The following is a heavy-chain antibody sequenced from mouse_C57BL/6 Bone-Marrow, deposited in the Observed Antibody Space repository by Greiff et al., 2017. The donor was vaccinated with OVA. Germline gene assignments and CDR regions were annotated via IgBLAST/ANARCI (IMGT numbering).Heavy chain of an antibody. CDR2: IDPNSGGT. Sequence: QVQLQQPGAELVKPGASVKLSCKASGYTFTSYWMHWVKQRPGRGLEWIGRIDPNSGGTKYNEKFKSKATLTVDKPSSPAYMQLSSLTSEDSAVYYCARYGYYGSDYFDVWGTGTTVTVSS. J-gene: IGHJ1*03. CDR1: GYTFTSYW. D-gene: IGHD1-1*01. V-gene: IGHV1-72*01. CDR3: ARYGYYGSDYFDV.